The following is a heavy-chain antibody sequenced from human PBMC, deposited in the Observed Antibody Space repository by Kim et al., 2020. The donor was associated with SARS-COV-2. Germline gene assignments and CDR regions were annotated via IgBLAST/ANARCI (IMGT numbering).Heavy chain of an antibody. Sequence: RFTISRDNAKNSLYLQMNSLRAEDTAVYYCARDGAYDILTGSYYYYGMDVWGQGTTVTVSS. CDR3: ARDGAYDILTGSYYYYGMDV. V-gene: IGHV3-11*06. J-gene: IGHJ6*02. D-gene: IGHD3-9*01.